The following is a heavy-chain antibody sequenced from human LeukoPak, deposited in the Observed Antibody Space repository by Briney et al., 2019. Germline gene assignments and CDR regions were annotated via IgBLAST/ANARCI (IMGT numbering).Heavy chain of an antibody. Sequence: GGSVRLSCAASGFTFSSYSMHWVRQAPGKGLEWVAFIRYDGSNKYYADSVKGRFTISRDNSKNTLYLQMNSLRAEDTAVYYCAKNWYYWGQGTLVTVSS. V-gene: IGHV3-30*02. D-gene: IGHD1-14*01. CDR1: GFTFSSYS. J-gene: IGHJ4*02. CDR3: AKNWYY. CDR2: IRYDGSNK.